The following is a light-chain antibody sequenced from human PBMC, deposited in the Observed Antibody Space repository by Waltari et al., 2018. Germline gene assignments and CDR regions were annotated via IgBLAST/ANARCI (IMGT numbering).Light chain of an antibody. Sequence: QSALTQPRSVSGSPGQSVTISCTATSSDIADYKFVSWYQQHPGRAPKLLIYDLTKRPSGVPDRFSGSNSANTASLTISGLQAEDEADYYCCSYAGKYTYVFGSGTKVTVL. V-gene: IGLV2-11*01. CDR2: DLT. CDR1: SSDIADYKF. J-gene: IGLJ1*01. CDR3: CSYAGKYTYV.